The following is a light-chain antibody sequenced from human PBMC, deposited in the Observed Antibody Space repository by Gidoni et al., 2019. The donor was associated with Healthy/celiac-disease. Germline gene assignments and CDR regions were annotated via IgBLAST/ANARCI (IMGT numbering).Light chain of an antibody. CDR3: QQYDNLPYT. J-gene: IGKJ3*01. V-gene: IGKV1-33*01. CDR2: DAS. CDR1: QDISNY. Sequence: DIQMTQSPSSLSASVGDRVTITCQTSQDISNYLNWYQQKPGKAPKLLIYDASNLETGFPSRFSGIGSGTDFTFTISSLQPEDIATYYCQQYDNLPYTFGPXTKVDIK.